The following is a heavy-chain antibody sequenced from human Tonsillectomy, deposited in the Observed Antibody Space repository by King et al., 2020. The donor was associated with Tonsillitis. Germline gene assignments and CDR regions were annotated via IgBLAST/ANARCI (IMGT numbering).Heavy chain of an antibody. J-gene: IGHJ4*02. CDR3: AKDKAVADDYFDY. CDR2: ISYDGSDK. D-gene: IGHD6-19*01. Sequence: VQLVESGGGVVQPGRSLRLSCAASGFTFSNYGMHWVRQAPGKGLEWVAVISYDGSDKYYADSVKGRFSISRDNSKNTLYLQMNSLRAEDTAVYYCAKDKAVADDYFDYWGQGTLVTVSS. V-gene: IGHV3-30*18. CDR1: GFTFSNYG.